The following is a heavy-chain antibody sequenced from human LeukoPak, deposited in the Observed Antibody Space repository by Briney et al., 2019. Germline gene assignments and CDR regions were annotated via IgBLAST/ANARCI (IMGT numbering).Heavy chain of an antibody. CDR2: ISSSGSTI. J-gene: IGHJ3*02. Sequence: GGSLRLSCAASGLTFSSYEMTWVRQAPGKGLEWVSYISSSGSTIYYADSVKGRFTISRDNAKNSLYLQMNSLRAEDTAVYYCARAQRSTRHAFDIWGQGTMVTVSS. V-gene: IGHV3-48*03. CDR3: ARAQRSTRHAFDI. D-gene: IGHD2-2*01. CDR1: GLTFSSYE.